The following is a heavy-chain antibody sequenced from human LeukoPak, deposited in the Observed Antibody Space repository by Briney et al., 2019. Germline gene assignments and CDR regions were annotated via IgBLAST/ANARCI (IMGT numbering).Heavy chain of an antibody. CDR1: GFTFDDYT. J-gene: IGHJ4*02. V-gene: IGHV3-43*01. D-gene: IGHD3-16*02. Sequence: GGSLRLSCAASGFTFDDYTMHWVRQAPGKGLEWVSLISWDGGSTYYADSVKGRFTISRDNSKNTLYLQMNSLRAEDTAVYYCAKGEGYDYVWGSYRPVVFDYWGQGTLVTVSP. CDR2: ISWDGGST. CDR3: AKGEGYDYVWGSYRPVVFDY.